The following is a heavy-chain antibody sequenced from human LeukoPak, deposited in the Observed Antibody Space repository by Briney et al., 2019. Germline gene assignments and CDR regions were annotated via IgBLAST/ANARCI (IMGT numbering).Heavy chain of an antibody. CDR3: ARGLGYYGSGSYFYFDY. CDR2: ISSSSSTI. CDR1: GFTFSSYS. D-gene: IGHD3-10*01. V-gene: IGHV3-48*01. J-gene: IGHJ4*02. Sequence: PGGPLRLSCAASGFTFSSYSMNWVRQAPGKGLEWVSYISSSSSTIYYADSVKGRFTISRDNAKNSLYLQMNSLRAEDTAVYYCARGLGYYGSGSYFYFDYWGQGTLVTVSS.